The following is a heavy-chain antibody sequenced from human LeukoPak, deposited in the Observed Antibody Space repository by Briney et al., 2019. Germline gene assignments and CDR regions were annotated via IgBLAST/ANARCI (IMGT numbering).Heavy chain of an antibody. V-gene: IGHV4-31*03. D-gene: IGHD2-2*01. CDR2: IYYSGST. Sequence: SETLSLTCTVSGGSISSGGYYWSWLRQHPGKGLEWIGYIYYSGSTYYNPSLKSRVTISVDTSKNQFSLKLSSVTAADTAVYYCARGHTLYAFDIWGQGTMVTVSS. J-gene: IGHJ3*02. CDR3: ARGHTLYAFDI. CDR1: GGSISSGGYY.